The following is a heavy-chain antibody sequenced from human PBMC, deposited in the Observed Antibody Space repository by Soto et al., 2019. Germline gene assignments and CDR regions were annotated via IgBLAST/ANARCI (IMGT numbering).Heavy chain of an antibody. CDR3: AGEPIAVAEYS. CDR1: GGSISSYY. J-gene: IGHJ4*02. D-gene: IGHD6-19*01. V-gene: IGHV4-59*01. Sequence: SETLSLTCTVSGGSISSYYWSWIRQPPGKGLEWIGYIYYSGSTNYNPSLKSRVTISVDTSKNQFSLKLSSVTAADTAVYYCAGEPIAVAEYSWGQGTLVTVSS. CDR2: IYYSGST.